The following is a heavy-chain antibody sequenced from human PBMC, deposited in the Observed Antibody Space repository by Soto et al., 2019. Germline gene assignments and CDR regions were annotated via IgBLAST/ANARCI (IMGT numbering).Heavy chain of an antibody. CDR3: ARHRSDFWSGQYYYYYMDV. V-gene: IGHV5-51*01. Sequence: GESLKFSCKGSGYSFTSYWIGWVRQMPGKGLEWMGIIYPGDSDTRYSPSFQGQVTISADKSISTAYLQWSSLKASDTAMYYCARHRSDFWSGQYYYYYMDVWGKGTTVTVSS. J-gene: IGHJ6*03. CDR1: GYSFTSYW. D-gene: IGHD3-3*01. CDR2: IYPGDSDT.